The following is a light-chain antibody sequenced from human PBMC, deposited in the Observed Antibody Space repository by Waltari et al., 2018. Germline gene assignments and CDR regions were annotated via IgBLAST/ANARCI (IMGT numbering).Light chain of an antibody. Sequence: QSALTQPASVSGSPGQSITISCTGSGSAIWGSNLVSWYQHHPGKAPKLMIYEVTKRPSGVSIRFSGSKSGNTAALTISGLQAEDEGDYFCCSHAGSETYVVFGGGTKLTVL. J-gene: IGLJ2*01. CDR1: GSAIWGSNL. CDR2: EVT. V-gene: IGLV2-23*02. CDR3: CSHAGSETYVV.